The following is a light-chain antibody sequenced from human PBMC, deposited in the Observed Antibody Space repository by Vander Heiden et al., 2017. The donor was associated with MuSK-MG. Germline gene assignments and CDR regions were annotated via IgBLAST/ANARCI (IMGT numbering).Light chain of an antibody. Sequence: SYVLTQSPSVSLAPGQTARTPCGGNNIGSKNVYWYQQTPGQAPVLVVYDDSVRPSGIPERFSGSKSGNTATLTISRVEAGDEADYYCQVGDSSSDHPVFGGGTKLTVL. J-gene: IGLJ2*01. V-gene: IGLV3-21*02. CDR3: QVGDSSSDHPV. CDR1: NIGSKN. CDR2: DDS.